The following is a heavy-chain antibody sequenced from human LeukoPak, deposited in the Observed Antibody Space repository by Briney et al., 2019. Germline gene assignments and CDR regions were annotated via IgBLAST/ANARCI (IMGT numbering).Heavy chain of an antibody. CDR3: ERDHSTGPMYYDFWSGYCSSYMDV. D-gene: IGHD3-3*01. Sequence: GGSLRLSCAGSRFTFYDYGMSWVRQAPGKGLEGVCGINWNGGSKGYADPVKGRLTISRDNDKNSLYVKMTSLRAEDTALYYCERDHSTGPMYYDFWSGYCSSYMDVWGKGTTVTVSS. CDR2: INWNGGSK. J-gene: IGHJ6*03. V-gene: IGHV3-20*04. CDR1: RFTFYDYG.